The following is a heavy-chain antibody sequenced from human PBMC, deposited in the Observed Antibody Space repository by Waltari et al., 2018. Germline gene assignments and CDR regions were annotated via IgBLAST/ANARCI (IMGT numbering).Heavy chain of an antibody. CDR2: IYYSGST. CDR1: GGSISSYY. D-gene: IGHD3-16*02. Sequence: QVQLQESGPGLVKPSETLSLTCTVSGGSISSYYWSWIRQPPGKGLEWIGYIYYSGSTNYNPSLKSRVTISVDTSKNQFSLKLSSVTAADTAVYYCARVNTFGGVIGAFDIWGQGTMVTVSS. J-gene: IGHJ3*02. V-gene: IGHV4-59*01. CDR3: ARVNTFGGVIGAFDI.